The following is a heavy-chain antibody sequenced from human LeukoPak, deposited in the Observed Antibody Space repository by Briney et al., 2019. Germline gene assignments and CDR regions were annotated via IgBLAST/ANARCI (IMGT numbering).Heavy chain of an antibody. CDR3: ARDQGIFDY. CDR1: GFPFSSYV. J-gene: IGHJ4*02. Sequence: PAGRSLRLSCAASGFPFSSYVMHWLRQAPGKGLEWVAVIWFDGGKIYYADSVKGRFTISRDNSKNTLYLQMNSLRAEDTAVYYCARDQGIFDYWGQGTLVTVSS. V-gene: IGHV3-33*01. CDR2: IWFDGGKI.